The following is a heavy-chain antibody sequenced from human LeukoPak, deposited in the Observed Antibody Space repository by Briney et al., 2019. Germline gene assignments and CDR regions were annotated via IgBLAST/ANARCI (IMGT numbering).Heavy chain of an antibody. CDR2: INPSVGST. D-gene: IGHD6-19*01. J-gene: IGHJ4*02. V-gene: IGHV1-46*01. Sequence: GASVKVSCTASGYTFTSYYMHWVRQAPGQGLEWMGIINPSVGSTSYAQKFQGRVTMTRDTSTSTVYLELSSLRSEDPAVYYCARVVAVGDFDYWGQGTLVTVSS. CDR3: ARVVAVGDFDY. CDR1: GYTFTSYY.